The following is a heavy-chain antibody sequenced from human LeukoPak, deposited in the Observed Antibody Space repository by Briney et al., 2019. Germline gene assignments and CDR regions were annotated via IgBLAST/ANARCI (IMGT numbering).Heavy chain of an antibody. D-gene: IGHD4-17*01. CDR3: ARVNDYGDYGSFDY. Sequence: PSETPSLTCTVSGGSISSGGYYWSWIRQHPGKGLEWIGYIYYSGSTYYNPSLKSRVTISVDTSKNQFSLKLSSVTAADTAVYYCARVNDYGDYGSFDYWGQGTLVTVSS. V-gene: IGHV4-31*03. CDR2: IYYSGST. J-gene: IGHJ4*02. CDR1: GGSISSGGYY.